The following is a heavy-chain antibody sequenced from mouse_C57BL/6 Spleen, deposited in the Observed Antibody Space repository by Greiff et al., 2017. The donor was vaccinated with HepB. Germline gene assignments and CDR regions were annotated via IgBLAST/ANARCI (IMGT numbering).Heavy chain of an antibody. CDR2: ISDGGSYT. CDR3: ARGGDGSYYYAMDY. V-gene: IGHV5-4*01. J-gene: IGHJ4*01. D-gene: IGHD1-1*01. CDR1: GFTFSSYA. Sequence: EVQRVESGGGLVKPGGSLKLSCAASGFTFSSYAMSWVRQTPEKRLEWVATISDGGSYTYYPDNVKGRFTISRDNAKNNLYLQMSHLKSEDTAMYYCARGGDGSYYYAMDYWGQGTSVTVSS.